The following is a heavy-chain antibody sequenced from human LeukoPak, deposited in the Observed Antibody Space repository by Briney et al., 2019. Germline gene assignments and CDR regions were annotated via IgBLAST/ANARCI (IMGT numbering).Heavy chain of an antibody. CDR2: ISWNSGSI. V-gene: IGHV3-9*01. Sequence: GGSLRLSCAASGFTFDDYAMHWVRQAPGKGLEWVSGISWNSGSIDYADSVKGRFTISRDNSKNTLYLQMNSLRAEDTAVYYCARDPHDYYGSSGYVDYWGQGTLVTVSS. J-gene: IGHJ4*02. CDR3: ARDPHDYYGSSGYVDY. D-gene: IGHD3-22*01. CDR1: GFTFDDYA.